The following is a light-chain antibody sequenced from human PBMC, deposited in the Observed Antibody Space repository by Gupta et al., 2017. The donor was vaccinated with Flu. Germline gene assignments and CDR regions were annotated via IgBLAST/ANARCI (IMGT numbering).Light chain of an antibody. J-gene: IGKJ2*01. CDR2: RVS. Sequence: DALLTLPPLSLPVTLGQPASISCRSSQSLVLRDGNTYLNWFHQRPGQSPRRLIYRVSDRDSGVPDRFSGSGSGTDFTLKISRVEAEDVGVYYCMQGSHWPYTFGQGTKLEIK. CDR3: MQGSHWPYT. CDR1: QSLVLRDGNTY. V-gene: IGKV2-30*02.